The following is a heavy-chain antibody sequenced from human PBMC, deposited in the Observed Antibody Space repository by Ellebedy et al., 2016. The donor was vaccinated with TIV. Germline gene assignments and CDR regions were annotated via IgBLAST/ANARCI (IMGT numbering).Heavy chain of an antibody. Sequence: GESLKISCKGSGYSFTSYWIGWVRQMPGKGLEWMGIIYPGDSDTRYSPSFQGQVTISADKSISTAYLQWSSLKASDTAMYYCARLQGDSSGYYYYYYGMDVWGQGTTVTVSS. D-gene: IGHD3-22*01. CDR2: IYPGDSDT. V-gene: IGHV5-51*01. CDR3: ARLQGDSSGYYYYYYGMDV. CDR1: GYSFTSYW. J-gene: IGHJ6*02.